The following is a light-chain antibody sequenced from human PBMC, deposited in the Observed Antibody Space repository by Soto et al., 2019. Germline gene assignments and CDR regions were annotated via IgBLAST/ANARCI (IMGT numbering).Light chain of an antibody. Sequence: EIVLTQSPGTLSLSPGERATLSCRASQSVSSSYLAWYQKQPGQVPRLLIYGASSRATGIPDRFSGSGSGTDFTLTISRLEPEDFAVYYCQQYGDSPYTFGQGTKVEIK. V-gene: IGKV3-20*01. CDR1: QSVSSSY. CDR3: QQYGDSPYT. J-gene: IGKJ2*01. CDR2: GAS.